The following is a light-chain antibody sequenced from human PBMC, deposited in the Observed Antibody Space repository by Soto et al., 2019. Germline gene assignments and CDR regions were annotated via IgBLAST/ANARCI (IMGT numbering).Light chain of an antibody. CDR3: QLYNTCSPT. Sequence: EIQMTQSPSTLSASVGDRATITCRASQSISHWLAWYKQKPGKAPKVLIYKASTFQTVVPSRFISSGSGAAFTLTISSLQPDDVATYYCQLYNTCSPTFGQGTKLEIK. CDR1: QSISHW. V-gene: IGKV1-5*03. CDR2: KAS. J-gene: IGKJ2*01.